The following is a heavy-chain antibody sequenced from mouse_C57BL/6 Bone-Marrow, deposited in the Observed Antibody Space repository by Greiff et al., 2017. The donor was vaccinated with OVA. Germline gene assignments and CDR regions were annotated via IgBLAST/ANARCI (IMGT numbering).Heavy chain of an antibody. CDR2: ISDGGSYT. V-gene: IGHV5-4*03. CDR1: GFTFSIYA. J-gene: IGHJ1*03. Sequence: EVKLVESGGGLVKPGGSLKLSCAASGFTFSIYAMSWVRQTPEKRLEWVATISDGGSYTYYPDNVKGRFTISRVNAKNNLYLQMSHLKSEDTAMYYCARGNSGYGWYFDVWGTGTTVTVSS. D-gene: IGHD3-2*02. CDR3: ARGNSGYGWYFDV.